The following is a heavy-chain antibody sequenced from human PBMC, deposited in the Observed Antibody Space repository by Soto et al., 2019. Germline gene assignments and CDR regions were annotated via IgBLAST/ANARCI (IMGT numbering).Heavy chain of an antibody. V-gene: IGHV3-49*03. J-gene: IGHJ6*02. D-gene: IGHD3-3*01. CDR3: TRDKGHYDFWSGQYYYGMDV. CDR1: GFTFGVYA. CDR2: IRSKAYGGTT. Sequence: PGGSLRLSCTASGFTFGVYAMSWFRQAPGKGLEWVGFIRSKAYGGTTEYAASVKGRFTISRDDSKSIAYLQMNSLKTEDTAVYYCTRDKGHYDFWSGQYYYGMDVWGQGTTVTVSS.